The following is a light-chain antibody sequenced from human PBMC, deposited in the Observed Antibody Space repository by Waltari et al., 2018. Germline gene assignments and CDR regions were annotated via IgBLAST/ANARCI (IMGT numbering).Light chain of an antibody. CDR1: SGHSSYA. CDR2: VSSAGSH. V-gene: IGLV4-69*01. Sequence: QVVLTQSPSASASLGASVKLTCTLSSGHSSYAIAWHQQQPEKGPWYLMKVSSAGSHQKGDGIPDRFSGSSSGTERYLTISSVQSEDEADYYCQTWDTGTHVVFGGGTKLTVL. J-gene: IGLJ2*01. CDR3: QTWDTGTHVV.